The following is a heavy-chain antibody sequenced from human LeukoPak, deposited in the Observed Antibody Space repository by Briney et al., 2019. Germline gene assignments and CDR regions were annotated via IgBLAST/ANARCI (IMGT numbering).Heavy chain of an antibody. CDR3: ASSYYDSSGYPIDAFDI. CDR2: INHSGST. D-gene: IGHD3-22*01. V-gene: IGHV4-34*01. CDR1: GGSFSDYY. J-gene: IGHJ3*02. Sequence: PSETLSLTCAVSGGSFSDYYWNWIRQPPGKGLEWIGEINHSGSTNYNPSLKSRVTISVDTSKNQFSLKLSSVTAADTAVYYCASSYYDSSGYPIDAFDIWGQGTMVTVSS.